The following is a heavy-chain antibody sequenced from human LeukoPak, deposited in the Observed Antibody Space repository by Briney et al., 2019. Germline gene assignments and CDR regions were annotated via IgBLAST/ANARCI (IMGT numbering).Heavy chain of an antibody. J-gene: IGHJ4*02. D-gene: IGHD5-24*01. CDR1: GFTFSSYG. V-gene: IGHV3-33*01. CDR2: IWYDGSNK. CDR3: ARAGDAGSFFDY. Sequence: GGSLRLSCAASGFTFSSYGMHWVRQAPGKGLEWVAVIWYDGSNKYYADSVKGRFTISRDNSKNTLYLQMNSLRAEDTAVYYCARAGDAGSFFDYWGQGTLVTVSS.